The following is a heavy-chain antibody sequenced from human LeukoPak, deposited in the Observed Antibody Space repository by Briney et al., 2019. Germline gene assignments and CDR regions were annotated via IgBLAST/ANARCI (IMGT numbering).Heavy chain of an antibody. CDR1: GFTFRSYS. CDR3: ARDAYSSSSVDV. D-gene: IGHD6-6*01. V-gene: IGHV3-48*04. CDR2: ISSSSTTI. Sequence: GASLRLSCADSGFTFRSYSMHWVRQAAGEGLGWVSYISSSSTTIYYADSVKGRFTISRDNAKNSLFLQLNSLRAEDTAMYYCARDAYSSSSVDVWGKGTTVTVSS. J-gene: IGHJ6*04.